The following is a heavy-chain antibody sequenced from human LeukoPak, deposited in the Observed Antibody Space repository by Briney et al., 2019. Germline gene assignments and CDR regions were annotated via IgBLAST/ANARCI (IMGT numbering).Heavy chain of an antibody. CDR3: ARVHPYCSGGSCYGD. Sequence: SETLSLTCTVSGGSISSYYWSWIQQPPGKGLEWIGYIYYSGSTNYNPSLKSRVTISVDTSKNQFSLKLSSVTAADTAVYYCARVHPYCSGGSCYGDWGQGTLVTVSS. CDR1: GGSISSYY. CDR2: IYYSGST. D-gene: IGHD2-15*01. J-gene: IGHJ4*02. V-gene: IGHV4-59*01.